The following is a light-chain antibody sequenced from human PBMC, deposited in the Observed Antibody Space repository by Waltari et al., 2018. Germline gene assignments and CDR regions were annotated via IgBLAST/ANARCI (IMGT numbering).Light chain of an antibody. CDR3: QHYGSSPYT. CDR2: GAS. Sequence: DTVLTQSPGTLSLSTGESVSLSCRASQILNNNYFAWYQQKPGQAPALLIHGASRRATGVPARFSGSGSGTDFTLIISRLEVEDSAVYYCQHYGSSPYTFGRGTKLEIK. CDR1: QILNNNY. V-gene: IGKV3-20*01. J-gene: IGKJ2*01.